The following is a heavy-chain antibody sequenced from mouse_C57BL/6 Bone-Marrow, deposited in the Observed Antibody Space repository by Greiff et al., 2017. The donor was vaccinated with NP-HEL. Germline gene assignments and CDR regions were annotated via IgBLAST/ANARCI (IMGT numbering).Heavy chain of an antibody. V-gene: IGHV3-6*01. CDR1: GYSITSGYY. CDR3: ARESMITWYFDV. CDR2: ISYDGSN. J-gene: IGHJ1*03. D-gene: IGHD2-4*01. Sequence: EVQLQESGPGLVKPSQSLSLTCSVTGYSITSGYYWNWIRQFPGNKLEWMGYISYDGSNNYNPSLKNRISITRDTSKNQFVLKLNSVTTEDTATYYCARESMITWYFDVWGTVTTVTVSS.